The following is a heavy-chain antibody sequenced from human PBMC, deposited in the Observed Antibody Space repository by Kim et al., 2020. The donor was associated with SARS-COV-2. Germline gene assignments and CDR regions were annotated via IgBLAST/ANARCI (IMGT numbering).Heavy chain of an antibody. J-gene: IGHJ3*02. CDR3: AKGRYYYDSSVNAFDI. Sequence: KDRFNISEDKSKNTLYLQMKSLRAEDTAVYYCAKGRYYYDSSVNAFDIWGQGKMVTVSS. V-gene: IGHV3-23*02. D-gene: IGHD3-22*01.